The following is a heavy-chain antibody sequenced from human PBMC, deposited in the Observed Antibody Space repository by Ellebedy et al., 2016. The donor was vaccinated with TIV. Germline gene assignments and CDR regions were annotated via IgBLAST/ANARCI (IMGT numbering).Heavy chain of an antibody. D-gene: IGHD3-22*01. Sequence: GESLKISCAASGFTFSDYYMSWIRQAPGKGLEWVSYISSSGSTIYYADSVKGRFTISRDNAKNSLYLQMNSLRAEDTAVYYCARDPHRMGYDSSGRHFDYWGQGTLVTVSS. CDR2: ISSSGSTI. V-gene: IGHV3-11*04. CDR1: GFTFSDYY. CDR3: ARDPHRMGYDSSGRHFDY. J-gene: IGHJ4*02.